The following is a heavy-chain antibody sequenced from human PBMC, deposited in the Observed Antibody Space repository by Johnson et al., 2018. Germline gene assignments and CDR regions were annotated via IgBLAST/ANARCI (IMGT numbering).Heavy chain of an antibody. CDR1: GFTFSSYS. V-gene: IGHV3-48*01. Sequence: EQLVQSGGGLVQPGGSLRLSCAASGFTFSSYSMNWVRQAPGKGLEWVSYIGNTGSTIHYADSLKGRFTISRDNARDSLYLQVNSLRVEDTAVYYCVRDGAVGYGSGWIRYFQHWGQGTLVTVSS. J-gene: IGHJ1*01. CDR2: IGNTGSTI. D-gene: IGHD2-15*01. CDR3: VRDGAVGYGSGWIRYFQH.